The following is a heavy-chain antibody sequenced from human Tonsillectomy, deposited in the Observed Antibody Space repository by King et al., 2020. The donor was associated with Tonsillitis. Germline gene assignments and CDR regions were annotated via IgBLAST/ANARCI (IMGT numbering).Heavy chain of an antibody. Sequence: VQLVESGGGLIQPGGSLRLSCAASGITVSTNYFIWVRQSPGKGLEWVSFIHVDGSTSYADSVKGRFTMSRDNSKNTLYLQMTSLRAGDSAVYYCARSTYYYAWNDWGPGTLVTVSS. J-gene: IGHJ4*02. V-gene: IGHV3-53*01. CDR2: IHVDGST. CDR3: ARSTYYYAWND. CDR1: GITVSTNY. D-gene: IGHD1-1*01.